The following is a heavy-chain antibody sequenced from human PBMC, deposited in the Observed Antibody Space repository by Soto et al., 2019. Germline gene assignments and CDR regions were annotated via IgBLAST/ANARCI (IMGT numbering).Heavy chain of an antibody. CDR3: ARAPGRITIFGVAPSYYYYYGMDV. Sequence: GASVKVSCKASGYTFTSYGISWVRQAPGQGLEWMGWISAYNGNTNYAQKLQGRVTMTTDTSTSTAYMELRSLRSDDTAVYYCARAPGRITIFGVAPSYYYYYGMDVWGQGTTVTVSS. D-gene: IGHD3-3*01. CDR1: GYTFTSYG. CDR2: ISAYNGNT. V-gene: IGHV1-18*01. J-gene: IGHJ6*02.